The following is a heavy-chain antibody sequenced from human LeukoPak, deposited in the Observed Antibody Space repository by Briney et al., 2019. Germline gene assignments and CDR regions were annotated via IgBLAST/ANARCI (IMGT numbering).Heavy chain of an antibody. J-gene: IGHJ4*02. Sequence: GGSLRLSCAAPGFTFSSYEMNWVRQAPGKGLEWVSYISSSGTTIYYADSVKGRFTISRDNAKNSLYLQMNSLRAEDTAVYYCARDSGYGFEYYFDYWGQGTLVTVSS. CDR1: GFTFSSYE. CDR3: ARDSGYGFEYYFDY. V-gene: IGHV3-48*03. CDR2: ISSSGTTI. D-gene: IGHD5-12*01.